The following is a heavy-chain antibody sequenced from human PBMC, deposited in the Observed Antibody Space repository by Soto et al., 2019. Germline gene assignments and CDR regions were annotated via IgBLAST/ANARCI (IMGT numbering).Heavy chain of an antibody. CDR2: INAGNGNT. CDR3: AREGIGYSGYDRHYGMDV. D-gene: IGHD5-12*01. Sequence: GASVKVSCKASGYTFTSYAMHWVRQAPGQRLEWMGWINAGNGNTKYSQKFQGRVTITRDTSASTAYMELSSLRSEDTAVYYCAREGIGYSGYDRHYGMDVWGQGTTVTVSS. J-gene: IGHJ6*02. V-gene: IGHV1-3*01. CDR1: GYTFTSYA.